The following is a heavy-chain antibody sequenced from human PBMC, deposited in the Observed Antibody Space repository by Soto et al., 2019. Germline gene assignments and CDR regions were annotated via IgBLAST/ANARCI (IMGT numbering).Heavy chain of an antibody. D-gene: IGHD6-13*01. J-gene: IGHJ4*02. CDR1: GFTFSNYG. Sequence: PGGSLRLSCAASGFTFSNYGIHWVRQAPGKGLEWVALISYDGSNKYYVDSVKGRFIISRDNSKNTLYLQMNSLRAEDTAVYYCAKDWAPYSSSWYFCDYWGQGTLVTSPQ. CDR3: AKDWAPYSSSWYFCDY. CDR2: ISYDGSNK. V-gene: IGHV3-30*18.